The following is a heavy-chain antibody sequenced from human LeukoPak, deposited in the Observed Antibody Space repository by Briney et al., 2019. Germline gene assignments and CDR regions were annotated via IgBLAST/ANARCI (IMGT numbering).Heavy chain of an antibody. Sequence: SETLSLTCAVYGGSFSGYYWSWIRQPPGKGLEWIGEINHSGSTNYNPSLKSRVTISVDTSKNQFSLKLSSVTAADTAVYYCASSAVSTFDYWGHGTLVTVSS. J-gene: IGHJ4*01. CDR1: GGSFSGYY. D-gene: IGHD2-2*01. V-gene: IGHV4-34*01. CDR3: ASSAVSTFDY. CDR2: INHSGST.